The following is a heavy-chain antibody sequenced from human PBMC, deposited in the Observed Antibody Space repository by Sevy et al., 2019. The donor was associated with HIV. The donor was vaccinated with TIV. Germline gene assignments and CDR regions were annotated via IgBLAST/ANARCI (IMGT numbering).Heavy chain of an antibody. J-gene: IGHJ4*02. D-gene: IGHD3-22*01. V-gene: IGHV1-24*01. CDR3: ATVRNYYDTSGHDRFDY. Sequence: ASVKVSCKVSGYSLTELSIHWVRQAPGKGLEWMGGFDPEEGETIYTQQFQGRVTMTEDTSTDTAYMELSSLRSEDTAVYYCATVRNYYDTSGHDRFDYWGQGTLVTVSS. CDR2: FDPEEGET. CDR1: GYSLTELS.